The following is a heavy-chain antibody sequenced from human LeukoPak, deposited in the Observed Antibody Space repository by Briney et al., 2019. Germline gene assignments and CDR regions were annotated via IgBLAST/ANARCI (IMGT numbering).Heavy chain of an antibody. J-gene: IGHJ5*02. CDR2: IYYSGST. D-gene: IGHD3-9*01. Sequence: SETLSLTCTVSGGSISSYYWSWIRQPPGKGLEGIGYIYYSGSTNYNPSLKSRVTISVDTSKNQFSLKLSSVTAADTAVYYCARGSVLRYMFDPWGQGTLVTVSS. CDR1: GGSISSYY. CDR3: ARGSVLRYMFDP. V-gene: IGHV4-59*01.